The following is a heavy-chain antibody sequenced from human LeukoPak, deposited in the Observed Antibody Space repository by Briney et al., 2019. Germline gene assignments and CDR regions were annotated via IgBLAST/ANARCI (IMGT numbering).Heavy chain of an antibody. V-gene: IGHV3-23*01. CDR1: GITLSNYG. D-gene: IGHD3/OR15-3a*01. CDR2: ISDSGGCT. CDR3: AKRGVVIRVILVGFHKEAYYFES. J-gene: IGHJ4*02. Sequence: PGGSLRLSCAVSGITLSNYGMTWVRQAPGKGLEWVAGISDSGGCTKYEDYENGRFTISRDKPKNTLYLKTNSLRAEETAVYFCAKRGVVIRVILVGFHKEAYYFESWGQGALVTVSS.